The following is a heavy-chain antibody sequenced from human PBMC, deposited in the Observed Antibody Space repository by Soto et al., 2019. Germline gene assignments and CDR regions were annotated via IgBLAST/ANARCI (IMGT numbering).Heavy chain of an antibody. V-gene: IGHV1-18*01. CDR2: ISAYNGNT. D-gene: IGHD2-21*02. CDR3: ARDLAYCGGDCYPNDAFDI. CDR1: GYTFTSYG. J-gene: IGHJ3*02. Sequence: GASVKVSCKASGYTFTSYGISWVRQAPGQGLEWMGWISAYNGNTNYAQKLQGRVTMTTDTSTSTAYMELRSLRSDDTAVYYCARDLAYCGGDCYPNDAFDIWGQGTMVTVSS.